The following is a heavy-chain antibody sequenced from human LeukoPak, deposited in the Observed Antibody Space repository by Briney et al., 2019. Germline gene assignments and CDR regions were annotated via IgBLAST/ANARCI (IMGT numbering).Heavy chain of an antibody. V-gene: IGHV4-4*09. J-gene: IGHJ5*02. CDR2: IYTSGST. CDR3: ARHGVTYYYGSGSEWFDP. Sequence: SETLSLTRTVSGGSISSYYWSWIRQPPGKGLEWIGYIYTSGSTNYNPSLKSRVTISVDTSKNQFSLKLSSVTAADTAVYYCARHGVTYYYGSGSEWFDPWGQGTLVTVSS. D-gene: IGHD3-10*01. CDR1: GGSISSYY.